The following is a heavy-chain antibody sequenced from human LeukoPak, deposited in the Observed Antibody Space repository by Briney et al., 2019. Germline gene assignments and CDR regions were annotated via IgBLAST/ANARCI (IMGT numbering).Heavy chain of an antibody. J-gene: IGHJ5*02. Sequence: PGGSLRLSCAASGFTVSSNYISWVRQAPGKGLEWVSVIYSGGSTYYADSVKGRFTISRDNSKNTLYLQMNSLRAEDTAVYYCAREVYSGSYSTWGQGTLVTVSS. CDR3: AREVYSGSYST. CDR2: IYSGGST. CDR1: GFTVSSNY. D-gene: IGHD1-26*01. V-gene: IGHV3-53*01.